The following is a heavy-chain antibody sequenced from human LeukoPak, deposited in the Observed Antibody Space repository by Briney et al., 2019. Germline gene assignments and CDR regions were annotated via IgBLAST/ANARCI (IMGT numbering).Heavy chain of an antibody. V-gene: IGHV4-34*01. J-gene: IGHJ4*02. CDR2: INHSGST. Sequence: SETLSLTCAVYGGSFSGYYWSWIRQPPGKGLEWIGEINHSGSTNYNPSLKSRVTISVDTSKNQFSLNLSSVTAADTAVYYCARASGYSYDFDYWGQGTLVTVSS. D-gene: IGHD5-18*01. CDR3: ARASGYSYDFDY. CDR1: GGSFSGYY.